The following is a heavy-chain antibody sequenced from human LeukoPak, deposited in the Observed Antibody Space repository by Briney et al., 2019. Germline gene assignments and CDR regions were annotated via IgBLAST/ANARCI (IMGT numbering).Heavy chain of an antibody. V-gene: IGHV4-30-2*01. D-gene: IGHD6-6*01. CDR2: IYHSGST. J-gene: IGHJ5*02. CDR3: AEYSSTRWFDP. Sequence: SETLSLTCTVSGGSISSGGYYWSWIRQPPGKGLEWIGYIYHSGSTYYNPSLKSRVTISVDRSKNQFSLKLSSVTAADTAVYYCAEYSSTRWFDPWGQGTLVTVSS. CDR1: GGSISSGGYY.